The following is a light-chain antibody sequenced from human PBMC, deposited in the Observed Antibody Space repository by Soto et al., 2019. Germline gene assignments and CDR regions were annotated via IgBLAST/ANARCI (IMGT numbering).Light chain of an antibody. V-gene: IGLV2-14*01. CDR2: EVT. Sequence: QSVLTQPASVSGSPGQSIAISCTGSSSDVGIYNYVSWYQQHPGKVPKLIIYEVTNRPSGVSNRFSGSKSGNTASLTISGLQAEDEADYYCSSYTTRRTRVFGTGTKVTVL. J-gene: IGLJ1*01. CDR1: SSDVGIYNY. CDR3: SSYTTRRTRV.